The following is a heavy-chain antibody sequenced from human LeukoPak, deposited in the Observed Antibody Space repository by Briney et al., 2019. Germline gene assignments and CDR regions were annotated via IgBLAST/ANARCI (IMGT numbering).Heavy chain of an antibody. CDR3: ARVSDYRNRDGFDI. CDR2: IYYSGIT. CDR1: GGSISRHY. J-gene: IGHJ3*02. Sequence: SETLSLTCTVAGGSISRHYWGWIRQTPGKGLEWIGYIYYSGITNNNPSLKSRVTMSVDTSKNQLSLRLTSVTAADTAVYYCARVSDYRNRDGFDIWGQGTVVTVSS. V-gene: IGHV4-59*11. D-gene: IGHD4-11*01.